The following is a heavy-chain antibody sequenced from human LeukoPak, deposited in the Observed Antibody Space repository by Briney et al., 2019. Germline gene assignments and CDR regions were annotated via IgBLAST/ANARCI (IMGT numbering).Heavy chain of an antibody. V-gene: IGHV3-7*01. D-gene: IGHD5-18*01. Sequence: GGSLRLSCAASGFTFSSYWMSWVRQAPGKGLEWVANIKQDGSEKYYVDSVKGRFTISRDNAKNSLYLQMNSLRAEDTAVYYCARGGYSYGPRTAFDIWGQGTMVTVSS. CDR1: GFTFSSYW. CDR3: ARGGYSYGPRTAFDI. J-gene: IGHJ3*02. CDR2: IKQDGSEK.